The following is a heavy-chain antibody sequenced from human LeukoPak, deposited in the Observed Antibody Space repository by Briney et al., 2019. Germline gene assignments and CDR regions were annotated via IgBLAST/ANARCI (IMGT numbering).Heavy chain of an antibody. CDR2: IKHDESDK. V-gene: IGHV3-7*01. Sequence: GGSLRLSYAASGFTFSNYLMTWVRQAPGKGLEWVASIKHDESDKYYVDSVKGRFTISRDNARNSLFLQMNSLTAEDTAVYYCAKGYKGYDWSSTWSDWGQGTLVTVSS. CDR3: AKGYKGYDWSSTWSD. J-gene: IGHJ4*02. D-gene: IGHD2-15*01. CDR1: GFTFSNYL.